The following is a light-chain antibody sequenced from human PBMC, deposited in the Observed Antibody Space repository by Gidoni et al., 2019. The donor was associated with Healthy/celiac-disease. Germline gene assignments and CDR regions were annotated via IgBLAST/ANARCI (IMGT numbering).Light chain of an antibody. J-gene: IGLJ2*01. V-gene: IGLV1-40*01. Sequence: QSVLTQPPSVSGAPGQRVTISCTGSSSNIRAGYDVHWYQQLPGTAPKLLSYGNSNRPSGVPERFSGSKSGTSASLAITGLQAEDEADYYCQSYDSSLSGSVVFGGGTKLTVL. CDR2: GNS. CDR1: SSNIRAGYD. CDR3: QSYDSSLSGSVV.